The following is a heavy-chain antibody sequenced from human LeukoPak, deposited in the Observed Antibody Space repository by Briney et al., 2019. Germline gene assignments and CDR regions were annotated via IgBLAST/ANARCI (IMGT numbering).Heavy chain of an antibody. D-gene: IGHD6-13*01. J-gene: IGHJ4*02. CDR2: INHSGST. CDR3: ARNVAAAYYFDY. CDR1: GGSFSGYY. Sequence: SETLPLTCAVYGGSFSGYYWSWIRQPPGKGLEWIGEINHSGSTNYNPSLKSRVTISVDTSKNQFSLKLSSVTAADTAVYYCARNVAAAYYFDYWGQGTLVTVSS. V-gene: IGHV4-34*01.